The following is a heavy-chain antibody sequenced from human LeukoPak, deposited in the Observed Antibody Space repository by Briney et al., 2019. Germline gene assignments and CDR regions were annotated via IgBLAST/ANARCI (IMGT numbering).Heavy chain of an antibody. J-gene: IGHJ4*02. Sequence: GGSLRLSCAASGFTFSSYAMHWVRQAPGKGLEYVSAISSNGGSTYYANSVKGRFTISRDNAKNSLYLQMNSLKDEDTAVYYCARDSFVLPAATFDYWGQGTLVTVSS. D-gene: IGHD2-2*01. CDR2: ISSNGGST. V-gene: IGHV3-64*01. CDR3: ARDSFVLPAATFDY. CDR1: GFTFSSYA.